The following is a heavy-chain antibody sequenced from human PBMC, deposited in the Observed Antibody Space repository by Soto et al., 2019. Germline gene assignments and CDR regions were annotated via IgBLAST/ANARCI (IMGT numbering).Heavy chain of an antibody. Sequence: SDTLSLTCTVSGVSIIIYYWSWIRQPPGKGLEWIGYIFYSGSTNYNPSLKSRVTISVDTSKNQFSLKLSSVTAADTAVYYCARLYGLDAFDFWGQGTMVTVS. V-gene: IGHV4-59*08. J-gene: IGHJ3*01. D-gene: IGHD3-16*02. CDR1: GVSIIIYY. CDR3: ARLYGLDAFDF. CDR2: IFYSGST.